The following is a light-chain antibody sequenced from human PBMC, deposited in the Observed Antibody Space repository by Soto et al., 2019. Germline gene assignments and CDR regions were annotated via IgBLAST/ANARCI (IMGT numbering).Light chain of an antibody. CDR3: QQYASSPLT. J-gene: IGKJ4*01. Sequence: EIVLTQSPGTLSLSPGERDTLSCRASQSVGRDYLAWYQQKPGQAPRLLIYHASNRATGIPDRFSGSGSGTDFTLTISRLEPEDFADFYCQQYASSPLTFGGGTKVEIK. V-gene: IGKV3-20*01. CDR1: QSVGRDY. CDR2: HAS.